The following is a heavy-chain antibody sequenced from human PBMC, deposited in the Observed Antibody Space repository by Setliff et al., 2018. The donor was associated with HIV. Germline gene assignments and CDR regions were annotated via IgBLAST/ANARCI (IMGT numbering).Heavy chain of an antibody. J-gene: IGHJ5*02. Sequence: ASVKVSCKASGYTFTSYGITWVRQAPGQGLEWMAWISAYNGNTNHAQKYHDRVSMTIDTSTSTAYMELRSLRSEDTAVYFCAVSPDGDCATTECANWFDPWGQGTQVTVSS. CDR1: GYTFTSYG. V-gene: IGHV1-18*01. CDR3: AVSPDGDCATTECANWFDP. CDR2: ISAYNGNT. D-gene: IGHD1-26*01.